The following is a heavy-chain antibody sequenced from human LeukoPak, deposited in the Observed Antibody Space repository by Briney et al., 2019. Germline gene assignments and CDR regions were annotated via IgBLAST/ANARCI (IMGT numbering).Heavy chain of an antibody. CDR3: ARGGWSLDL. CDR2: IYYSGNT. CDR1: GGSISPYY. D-gene: IGHD2-15*01. V-gene: IGHV4-59*01. J-gene: IGHJ5*02. Sequence: SETLSLTCTVSGGSISPYYWSWIRQPPGKGLEWIGYIYYSGNTFYNPSLKSRLTISVDTSKNQFPLKLRSVTAADTAVYYCARGGWSLDLWGQGTLVTVSS.